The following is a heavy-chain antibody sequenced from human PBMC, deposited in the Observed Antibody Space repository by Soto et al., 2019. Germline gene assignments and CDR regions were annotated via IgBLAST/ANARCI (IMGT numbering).Heavy chain of an antibody. J-gene: IGHJ3*02. CDR1: GFTFDDYA. V-gene: IGHV3-9*01. CDR3: AKGDDAFDI. CDR2: ISWNSGSI. Sequence: EVQLVESGGGLVQPGRSLRLSCAASGFTFDDYAMHWVRQAPGKGLEWVSGISWNSGSIGYADSVKGRFTISRDNAKNSLYLQMNSLRAEDTALYYGAKGDDAFDIWGQGTMVTVSS.